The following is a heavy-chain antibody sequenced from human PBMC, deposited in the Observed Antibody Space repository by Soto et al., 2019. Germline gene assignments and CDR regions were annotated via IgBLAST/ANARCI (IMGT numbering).Heavy chain of an antibody. J-gene: IGHJ4*02. CDR3: ARGRYYDFWSGYYTGVDY. D-gene: IGHD3-3*01. Sequence: ETLSLTCAVYGGSFSGYYWSWIRQPPGKGLEWIGEINHSGSTNYNPSLKSRVTISVDTSKNQFSLKLSSVTAADTAVYYCARGRYYDFWSGYYTGVDYWGQGTLVTVSS. CDR2: INHSGST. V-gene: IGHV4-34*01. CDR1: GGSFSGYY.